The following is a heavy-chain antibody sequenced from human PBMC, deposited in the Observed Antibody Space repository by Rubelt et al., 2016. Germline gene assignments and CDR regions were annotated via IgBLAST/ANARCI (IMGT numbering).Heavy chain of an antibody. V-gene: IGHV3-9*01. J-gene: IGHJ5*02. CDR3: ACDALS. CDR1: GFNFDDYA. CDR2: ITWSSGNL. D-gene: IGHD3-16*01. Sequence: EVHLVQSGGGLVAPGRSLRLSCSASGFNFDDYAMHWVRQAPGKGLEWVAGITWSSGNLDYAVSVKGRFTLSRDNAKNPLQLEMDSLRVEDTAVYYWACDALSWGQGARVTVSS.